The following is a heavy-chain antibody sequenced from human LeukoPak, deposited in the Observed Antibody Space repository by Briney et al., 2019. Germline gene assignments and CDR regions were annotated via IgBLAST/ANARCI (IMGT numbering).Heavy chain of an antibody. V-gene: IGHV3-7*01. CDR3: AKDLLLWFGELWDY. D-gene: IGHD3-10*01. CDR1: GFTFSSYW. J-gene: IGHJ4*02. Sequence: GGSLRLSCAASGFTFSSYWMTWVRQAPGKGLEWVANIKQDGSEKYYVDSVKGRFTISRDNAKNSLYLQMNSLRAEDTAVYYCAKDLLLWFGELWDYWGQGTLVTVSS. CDR2: IKQDGSEK.